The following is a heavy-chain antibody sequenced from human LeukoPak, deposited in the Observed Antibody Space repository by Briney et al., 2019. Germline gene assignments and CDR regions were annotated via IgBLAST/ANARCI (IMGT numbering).Heavy chain of an antibody. D-gene: IGHD3-10*01. V-gene: IGHV1-18*01. J-gene: IGHJ6*03. Sequence: ASVKVSCKASGYSFTNYGITWVRQAPGQGLEWMGWISPYNGNTNYAQKLQGRVTMTRDTSTSTACMELSGLRADDTAVYYCAREMLWFGDLLTYFLDVWGKGTTVIVSS. CDR2: ISPYNGNT. CDR1: GYSFTNYG. CDR3: AREMLWFGDLLTYFLDV.